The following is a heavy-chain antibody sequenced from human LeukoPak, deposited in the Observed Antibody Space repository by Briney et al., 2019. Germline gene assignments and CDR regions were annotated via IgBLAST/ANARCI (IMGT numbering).Heavy chain of an antibody. J-gene: IGHJ3*02. CDR1: GFTVSSND. Sequence: PGGSLRLSCAASGFTVSSNDMSWVRQAPGKGLEWVSVIYSGGSPYYADSVKGRFTISRDNSKNTLYLQMNSLRAEDTAVYYCARATLGAFDIWGQGTMVTVSS. CDR3: ARATLGAFDI. V-gene: IGHV3-53*01. D-gene: IGHD3-16*01. CDR2: IYSGGSP.